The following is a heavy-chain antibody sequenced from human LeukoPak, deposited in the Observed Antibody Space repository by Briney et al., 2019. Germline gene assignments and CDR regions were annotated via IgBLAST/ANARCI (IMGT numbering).Heavy chain of an antibody. Sequence: GGSLRLSCAASGFTFTSYAMNWVRQAPGKGLEWVSGISGSGGSTYYADSVKGRFSISRDNSRNTLYLQLNSLRVEDTAEYYCAKAHGGSYHSGIDWGQGTLVIVSS. D-gene: IGHD2-8*01. CDR1: GFTFTSYA. V-gene: IGHV3-23*01. CDR3: AKAHGGSYHSGID. CDR2: ISGSGGST. J-gene: IGHJ4*02.